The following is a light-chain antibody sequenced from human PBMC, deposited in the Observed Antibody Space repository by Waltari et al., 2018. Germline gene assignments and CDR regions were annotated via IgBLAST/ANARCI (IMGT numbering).Light chain of an antibody. J-gene: IGLJ3*02. CDR2: DTS. Sequence: QAVVTQEPSLTVSPGGTVPLTCGSTTGPVTSGHYPSWFQPTPGQAPRTLIFDTSHRHSWTPARFSGSLLGGKAALTLSGAQPEDEAEYYCLLSYNDDRSVFGGGTKLTVL. V-gene: IGLV7-46*01. CDR1: TGPVTSGHY. CDR3: LLSYNDDRSV.